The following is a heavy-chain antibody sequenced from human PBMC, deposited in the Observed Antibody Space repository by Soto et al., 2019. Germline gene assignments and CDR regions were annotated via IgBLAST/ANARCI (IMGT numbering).Heavy chain of an antibody. CDR2: ISGSGGST. Sequence: GESLKISCAASGFTFSSYAMSWVRQAPGKGLEWVSAISGSGGSTYYADSVKGRFTISRDNSKNTLYLQMNSLRAEDTAVYYCGKGRSYYYYYGVDVWGQGTTVTVSS. J-gene: IGHJ6*02. CDR3: GKGRSYYYYYGVDV. D-gene: IGHD1-26*01. V-gene: IGHV3-23*01. CDR1: GFTFSSYA.